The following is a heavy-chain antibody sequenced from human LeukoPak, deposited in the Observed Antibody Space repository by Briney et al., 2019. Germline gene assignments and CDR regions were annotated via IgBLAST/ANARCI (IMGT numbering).Heavy chain of an antibody. D-gene: IGHD3-22*01. V-gene: IGHV4-39*07. CDR2: VYYRGST. Sequence: NPSETLSLTCTVSGGSTSSGTYSWGWIRQPPGKGLEWIGNVYYRGSTYYNPSLKSRVTISVDMSKNLFSLRLTSVTAADTAMYYCARVDYRDRGGYFHYWGQGTLVAVSS. CDR3: ARVDYRDRGGYFHY. CDR1: GGSTSSGTYS. J-gene: IGHJ4*02.